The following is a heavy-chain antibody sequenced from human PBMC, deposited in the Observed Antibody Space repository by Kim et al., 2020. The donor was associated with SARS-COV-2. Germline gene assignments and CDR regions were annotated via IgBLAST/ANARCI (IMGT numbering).Heavy chain of an antibody. D-gene: IGHD2-2*01. CDR1: GGSFSGYY. V-gene: IGHV4-34*01. CDR3: ARIVVPAAPFDY. J-gene: IGHJ4*02. CDR2: INHSGST. Sequence: SETLSLTCAVYGGSFSGYYWSWIRQPPGKGLEWIGEINHSGSTNYNPSLKSRVTISVDTSKNQFSLKLSSVTAADTAVYYCARIVVPAAPFDYWGQGTLVTVSS.